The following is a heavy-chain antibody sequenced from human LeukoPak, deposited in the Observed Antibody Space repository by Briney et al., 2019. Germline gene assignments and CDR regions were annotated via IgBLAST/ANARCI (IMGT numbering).Heavy chain of an antibody. D-gene: IGHD3-22*01. Sequence: GASVKVSYKASGYTFTGYYMHWVRQAPGQGLEWMGWINPNSGGTNYAQKFQGRVTMTRDTSISTAYMELSRLRSDDTAVYYCASWVFYYDRNNWFDPWGQGTLVTVSS. CDR1: GYTFTGYY. CDR2: INPNSGGT. CDR3: ASWVFYYDRNNWFDP. V-gene: IGHV1-2*02. J-gene: IGHJ5*02.